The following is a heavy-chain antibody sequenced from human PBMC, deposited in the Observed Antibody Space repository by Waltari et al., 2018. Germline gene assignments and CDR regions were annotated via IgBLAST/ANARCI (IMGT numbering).Heavy chain of an antibody. CDR3: ARMRVVVVIKGLDAFDI. CDR1: GGTFSSYT. D-gene: IGHD3-22*01. Sequence: QVQLVQSGAEVKKPGSSVKVSCKASGGTFSSYTISWVRQAPGQGLEWMGRIIPILCIANDAQKFQGRGTSTAEKSTSTAYMELSSLRSEDTAVYYCARMRVVVVIKGLDAFDIWGQGTMVTGSS. CDR2: IIPILCIA. V-gene: IGHV1-69*02. J-gene: IGHJ3*02.